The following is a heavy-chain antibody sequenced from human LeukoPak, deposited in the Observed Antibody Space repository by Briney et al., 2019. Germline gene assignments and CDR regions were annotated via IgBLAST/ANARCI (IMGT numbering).Heavy chain of an antibody. CDR1: GFTFSSYS. CDR2: ISSSSSYI. Sequence: GGSLRLSCAASGFTFSSYSMNWVRQAPGKGLEWVSSISSSSSYIYYADSVKGRFTISRDNAKNSLYLQMNSLRAGDTAVYYCARGRAAAGTAKRTPYRFDPWGQGTLVTVSS. V-gene: IGHV3-21*01. D-gene: IGHD6-13*01. J-gene: IGHJ5*02. CDR3: ARGRAAAGTAKRTPYRFDP.